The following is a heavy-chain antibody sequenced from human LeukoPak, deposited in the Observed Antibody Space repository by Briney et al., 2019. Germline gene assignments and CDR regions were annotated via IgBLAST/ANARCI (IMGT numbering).Heavy chain of an antibody. CDR1: GFTFSSYG. CDR3: AKSAIRFLEWLLPGISDY. CDR2: ISYDGSNK. V-gene: IGHV3-30*18. Sequence: PGGSLRLSCAASGFTFSSYGMHWVRQAPGKGLEWVAVISYDGSNKYYADSVKGRFTISRDNSKNTLYLQMNSLRAEDTAVYYCAKSAIRFLEWLLPGISDYWGQGTLVTVSS. D-gene: IGHD3-3*01. J-gene: IGHJ4*02.